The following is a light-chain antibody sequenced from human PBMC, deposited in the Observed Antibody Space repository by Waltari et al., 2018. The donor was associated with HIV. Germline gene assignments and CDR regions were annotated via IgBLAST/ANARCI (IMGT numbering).Light chain of an antibody. V-gene: IGKV1-5*03. Sequence: DIQMTQSPSLLAASMGDRVTFTCRASQSVSNWLAWYQQKPGRAPKLLIYKASSLESGVPSRFSGSGSGAEFTLTISSLQPVDIATYYCQHYNSYPWTFGQGTKVEIK. CDR1: QSVSNW. CDR2: KAS. CDR3: QHYNSYPWT. J-gene: IGKJ1*01.